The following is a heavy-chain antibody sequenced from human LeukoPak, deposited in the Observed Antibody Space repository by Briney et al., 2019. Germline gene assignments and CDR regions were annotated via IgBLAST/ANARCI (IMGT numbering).Heavy chain of an antibody. CDR3: AKDSGPVAGTLGYYYGMDV. V-gene: IGHV3-30*18. D-gene: IGHD6-19*01. CDR2: ISYDGSNK. J-gene: IGHJ6*02. CDR1: GFTFSSYG. Sequence: GGSLRLSCAASGFTFSSYGMHWVRQAPGKGLEWVAVISYDGSNKYYADSVKGRFTISRDNSKNTLYLQMNSLRAEDTAVYYCAKDSGPVAGTLGYYYGMDVGGQGTTVTVSS.